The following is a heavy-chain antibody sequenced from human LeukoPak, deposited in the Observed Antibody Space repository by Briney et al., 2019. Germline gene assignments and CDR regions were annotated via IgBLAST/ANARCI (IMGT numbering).Heavy chain of an antibody. D-gene: IGHD2-2*01. CDR1: GLTFSSYG. V-gene: IGHV3-33*01. Sequence: PGGSLRLSCAASGLTFSSYGMHWVRQAPGKGLEWVAVIWYDGSNKYYADSVKGRFAISRDNSKNTLYLQMNSLRAEDTAVYYCAGGPQYCSSTSCYSRKFDPWGQGTLVTVSS. CDR3: AGGPQYCSSTSCYSRKFDP. J-gene: IGHJ5*02. CDR2: IWYDGSNK.